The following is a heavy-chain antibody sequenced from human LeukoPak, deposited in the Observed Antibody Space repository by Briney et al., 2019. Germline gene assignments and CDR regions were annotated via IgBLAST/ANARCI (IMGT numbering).Heavy chain of an antibody. D-gene: IGHD3-22*01. J-gene: IGHJ6*02. CDR1: GGSFSGYY. V-gene: IGHV4-34*01. CDR3: ARGRAVVIGYYYGMDV. Sequence: SETLSLTCAVYGGSFSGYYWSWIRQPPGKGLEWIGEINHSGSTNYNPSLKSRVTISVDTSKNQFSLKLSSVTAADTAVYYCARGRAVVIGYYYGMDVWGQGTTVTVSS. CDR2: INHSGST.